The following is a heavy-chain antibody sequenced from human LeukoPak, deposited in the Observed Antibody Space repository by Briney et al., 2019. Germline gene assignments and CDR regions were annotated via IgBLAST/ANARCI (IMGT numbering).Heavy chain of an antibody. V-gene: IGHV3-64*01. CDR3: AREDYGSGSYPLDY. Sequence: GGSLRLSRAASGFTFSSYALHWVRQAPGKGLEYVSAISSNGRNTYYANSVKGRFTISRDNSKNTLYLQMGSLRAEDTAVYYCAREDYGSGSYPLDYWGQGTLVTLSS. J-gene: IGHJ4*02. CDR2: ISSNGRNT. D-gene: IGHD3-10*01. CDR1: GFTFSSYA.